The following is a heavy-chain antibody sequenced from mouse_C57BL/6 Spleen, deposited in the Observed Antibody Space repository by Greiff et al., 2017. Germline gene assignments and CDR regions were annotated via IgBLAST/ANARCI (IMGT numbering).Heavy chain of an antibody. J-gene: IGHJ2*01. Sequence: EVQLQQSGPELVKPGASVKISCKASGYTFTDYYMNWVKQSHGKSLEWIGDINPNNGGTSYNQKFKGKATLTVDKSSSTAYMEFRSLTSEDSAVYYCARRGKFITTVVEGYYFDYGGQGTTLTVSS. CDR3: ARRGKFITTVVEGYYFDY. D-gene: IGHD1-1*01. CDR1: GYTFTDYY. CDR2: INPNNGGT. V-gene: IGHV1-26*01.